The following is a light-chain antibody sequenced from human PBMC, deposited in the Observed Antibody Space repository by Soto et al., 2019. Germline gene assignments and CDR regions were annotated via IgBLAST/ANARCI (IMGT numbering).Light chain of an antibody. CDR3: VSYTSANTRV. CDR1: SSDVGAYIF. V-gene: IGLV2-14*03. J-gene: IGLJ3*02. Sequence: QSALTQPASVSGSPGQSITISCTGTSSDVGAYIFVSWYQQHPGKAPKLMIYDIINRPSGVSNRFSGSKSGNTASLTISGLQAEDEADYYCVSYTSANTRVFGGGTKLTVL. CDR2: DII.